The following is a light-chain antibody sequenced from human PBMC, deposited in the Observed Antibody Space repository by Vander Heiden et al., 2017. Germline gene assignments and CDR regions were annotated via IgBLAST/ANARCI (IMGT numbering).Light chain of an antibody. Sequence: DIQMTQSPSTLSASVGDRVTITCRASQSISSWLAWYQQKPGKAPKLLIYKASSLESGVPSRFSGSGSGTEFTLTISSLQPDDFATYDCQHGTFGQGTKVEIK. J-gene: IGKJ1*01. CDR3: QHGT. V-gene: IGKV1-5*03. CDR2: KAS. CDR1: QSISSW.